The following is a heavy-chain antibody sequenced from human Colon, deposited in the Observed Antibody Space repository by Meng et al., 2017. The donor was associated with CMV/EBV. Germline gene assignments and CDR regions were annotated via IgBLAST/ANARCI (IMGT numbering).Heavy chain of an antibody. Sequence: QGQFQPVGAGRLEPAETLSLTCAVYGESFSGYYWTWIRQPPGRGLEWIGESYYTGSTNYSPSLKSRVTISLDTSKNQFSLKLNSVTAADTAVYYCARATKSSCWEVLDYWGHGTLVTVSS. V-gene: IGHV4-34*01. D-gene: IGHD2-2*01. CDR3: ARATKSSCWEVLDY. J-gene: IGHJ4*01. CDR2: SYYTGST. CDR1: GESFSGYY.